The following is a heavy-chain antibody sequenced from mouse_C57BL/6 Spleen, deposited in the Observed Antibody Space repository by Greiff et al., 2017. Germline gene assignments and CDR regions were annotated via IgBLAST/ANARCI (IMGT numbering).Heavy chain of an antibody. CDR2: ISYDGSN. J-gene: IGHJ3*01. CDR1: GYSITSGYY. CDR3: ARELNLAY. Sequence: EVQRVESGPGLVKPSQSLSLTCSVTGYSITSGYYWNWIRQFPGNKLEWMGYISYDGSNNYNPSLKNRISITRDTSKNQFFLKLNSVTTEDTATYYCARELNLAYWGQGTLVTVSA. V-gene: IGHV3-6*01.